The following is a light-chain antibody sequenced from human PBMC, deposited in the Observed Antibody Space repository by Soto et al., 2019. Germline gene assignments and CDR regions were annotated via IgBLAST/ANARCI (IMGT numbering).Light chain of an antibody. Sequence: EIVLTQSPATLSLSPGERATLSCRASESVGSNVAWYQQKVGQAPRLLIFGASTRATGVPARFSGTGSATEFTLTISSLQSEDFAVYYCQQYDNWPPWTFGQGTKVEIK. CDR1: ESVGSN. CDR2: GAS. V-gene: IGKV3-15*01. CDR3: QQYDNWPPWT. J-gene: IGKJ1*01.